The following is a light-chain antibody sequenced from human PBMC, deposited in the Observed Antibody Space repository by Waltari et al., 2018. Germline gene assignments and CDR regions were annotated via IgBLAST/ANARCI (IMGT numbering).Light chain of an antibody. CDR2: END. CDR3: GTWDTSVSAGV. J-gene: IGLJ2*01. CDR1: SANIRNNY. V-gene: IGLV1-51*02. Sequence: QSVLTQPPSVSAAPGQKVTISCPGGSANIRNNYVSWYQKFTGTAPKLLIYENDKRPSGVPDRFSGSKSGTSATLGITGLQPGDEADYYCGTWDTSVSAGVFGGGTKVTVL.